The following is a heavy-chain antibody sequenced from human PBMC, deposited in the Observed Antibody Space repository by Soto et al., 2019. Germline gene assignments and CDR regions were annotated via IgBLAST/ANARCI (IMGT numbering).Heavy chain of an antibody. Sequence: PSETLSLTCSVSGGSMSKFYWSWIRKTAGKGLEWMGRVYATGTSGYNPSLRSRIAMSVDISKKTFSLRLRSVTAADTGVYYWARHSTVTMNWFDLWGKGTRVTVSS. CDR1: GGSMSKFY. CDR3: ARHSTVTMNWFDL. D-gene: IGHD4-4*01. J-gene: IGHJ5*02. V-gene: IGHV4-4*07. CDR2: VYATGTS.